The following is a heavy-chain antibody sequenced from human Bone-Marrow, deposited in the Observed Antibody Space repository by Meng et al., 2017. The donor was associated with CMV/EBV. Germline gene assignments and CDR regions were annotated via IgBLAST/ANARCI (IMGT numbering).Heavy chain of an antibody. Sequence: GESLKISCAASGFTFSSYSMNWVRQAPGKGLEWVSSISSSSSYIYYADSVKGRFTISRDNAKNSLYLQMNSLRAEDTAVYYCARVGDRYCSSTSCSPFDYWGQGTLVPVSS. J-gene: IGHJ4*02. V-gene: IGHV3-21*01. D-gene: IGHD2-2*01. CDR3: ARVGDRYCSSTSCSPFDY. CDR2: ISSSSSYI. CDR1: GFTFSSYS.